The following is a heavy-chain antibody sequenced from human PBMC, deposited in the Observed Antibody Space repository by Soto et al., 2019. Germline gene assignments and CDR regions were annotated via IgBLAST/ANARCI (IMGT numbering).Heavy chain of an antibody. D-gene: IGHD3-22*01. V-gene: IGHV1-58*01. J-gene: IGHJ4*02. CDR1: GFTFTSSA. Sequence: GASVKVSCKASGFTFTSSAVQWVRQARGQRLEWIGWIVVGSGNTNYAQKFQERVTITRDMSTSTAYMELSSLRSEDTAVYYCAATELYYYDSSGYRVWSQGTLVTVSS. CDR2: IVVGSGNT. CDR3: AATELYYYDSSGYRV.